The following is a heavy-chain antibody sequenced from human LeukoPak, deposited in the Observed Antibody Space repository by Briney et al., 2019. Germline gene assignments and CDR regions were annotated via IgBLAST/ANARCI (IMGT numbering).Heavy chain of an antibody. D-gene: IGHD2-2*01. CDR1: GGSISSGGYY. J-gene: IGHJ4*02. CDR3: ANMGDGSSSLLGVNY. CDR2: INHSGST. Sequence: SQTLSLTCTVSGGSISSGGYYWSWIRQPPGKGLEWIGEINHSGSTNYNPSLKSRVTISVDTAKNQFSLKLSSVTAADTAMYYCANMGDGSSSLLGVNYWGQGTQVTVSS. V-gene: IGHV4-31*03.